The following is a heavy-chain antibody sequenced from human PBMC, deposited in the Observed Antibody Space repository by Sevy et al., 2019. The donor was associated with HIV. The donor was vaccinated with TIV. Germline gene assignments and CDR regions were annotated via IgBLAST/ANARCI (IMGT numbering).Heavy chain of an antibody. V-gene: IGHV3-30*18. D-gene: IGHD3-16*02. CDR2: ISHDGSNK. CDR3: AKEFRDYDYVWVTYRFDY. J-gene: IGHJ4*01. CDR1: GFTFNNYG. Sequence: GGSLRLSCVVSGFTFNNYGMHWVRQAPGKGLEWVAVISHDGSNKYYADSVKGRFTISRDNSKNTLYLRMISLRTEDTAVYYCAKEFRDYDYVWVTYRFDYWGHGNLVTVSS.